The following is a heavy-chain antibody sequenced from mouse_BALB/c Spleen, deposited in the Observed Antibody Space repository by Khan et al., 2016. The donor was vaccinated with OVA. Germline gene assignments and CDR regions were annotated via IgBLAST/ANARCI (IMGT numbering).Heavy chain of an antibody. CDR2: IYPGSDNA. D-gene: IGHD2-3*01. CDR1: GYTFTYYV. CDR3: ARGDGYYVYFDY. Sequence: QIQLVQSGPELVKPGASVKMSCKASGYTFTYYVITWVKQRTGQGLEGIGEIYPGSDNAYYIERVKGKATLTAEKSSNTTHNRLSSLASGNSSVYCCARGDGYYVYFDYWCQGTTLTVSS. V-gene: IGHV1-77*01. J-gene: IGHJ2*01.